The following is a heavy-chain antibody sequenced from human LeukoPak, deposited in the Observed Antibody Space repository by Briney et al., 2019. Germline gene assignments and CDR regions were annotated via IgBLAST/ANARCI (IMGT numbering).Heavy chain of an antibody. Sequence: SETLSLTCAVYGGSFSGYYWSWIRQPPGKGLEWIGEINHSGSTNYNPSLKSRVTISVDTSKNQFSLKLSSVTAADTAVYYCARASMFWSGYYLFFDYWGQGALVTVSS. D-gene: IGHD3-3*01. V-gene: IGHV4-34*01. CDR1: GGSFSGYY. CDR2: INHSGST. CDR3: ARASMFWSGYYLFFDY. J-gene: IGHJ4*02.